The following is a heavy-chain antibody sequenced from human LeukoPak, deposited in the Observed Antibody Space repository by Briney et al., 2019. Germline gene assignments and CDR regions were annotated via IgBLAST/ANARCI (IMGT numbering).Heavy chain of an antibody. V-gene: IGHV5-10-1*01. Sequence: GESLKISCKGSGYSFTSYWISWVRQMPGEGLEWMGRIDPSDSYTNYSPSFQGHVTISADKSISTAYLQWSSLKALDTAMYYCASTEQWLAPLDYWGQGTLVTVSS. CDR2: IDPSDSYT. CDR1: GYSFTSYW. CDR3: ASTEQWLAPLDY. J-gene: IGHJ4*02. D-gene: IGHD6-19*01.